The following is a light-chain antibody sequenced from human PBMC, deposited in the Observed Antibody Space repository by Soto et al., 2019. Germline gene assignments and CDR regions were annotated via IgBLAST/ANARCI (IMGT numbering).Light chain of an antibody. Sequence: QSALTQPASVSDSPGQSITISCTGTSSDAGGSNFVSWYQQHPGKPPKLIIYDVANRPSGVSNRFSGSKSGSTASLIISRLQTEDEADYYCVSYTSSTTYVFGTGTKV. CDR1: SSDAGGSNF. CDR3: VSYTSSTTYV. V-gene: IGLV2-14*03. CDR2: DVA. J-gene: IGLJ1*01.